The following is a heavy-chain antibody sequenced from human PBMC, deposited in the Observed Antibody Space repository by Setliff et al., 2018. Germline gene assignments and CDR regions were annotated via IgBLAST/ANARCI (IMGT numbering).Heavy chain of an antibody. D-gene: IGHD3-22*01. V-gene: IGHV3-33*08. CDR1: GFTFSTYR. J-gene: IGHJ3*02. CDR3: ARVPTYYYDSSGYYGDAFDI. Sequence: GGSLRLSCAASGFTFSTYRMHWVRQAPGKGLEWVAVIWDDGGNKYHADSVKGRFTISRGNSKNTLYLQMNSLRSEDTAVYYCARVPTYYYDSSGYYGDAFDIWGQGTMVTVSS. CDR2: IWDDGGNK.